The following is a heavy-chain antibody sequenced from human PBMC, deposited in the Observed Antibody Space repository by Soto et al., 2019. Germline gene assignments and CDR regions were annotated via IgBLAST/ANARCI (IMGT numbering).Heavy chain of an antibody. J-gene: IGHJ5*02. CDR1: GYSYTRYD. V-gene: IGHV1-8*01. Sequence: LKVAWKASGYSYTRYDSNWVRQATGQGLEWMGWMNPNSGNTGYAQKFQGRVTMTRNTSISTAYMELSSLRSEDTAVYYCARWMVGAGTTMGFDPWGQATLVTVSS. CDR3: ARWMVGAGTTMGFDP. CDR2: MNPNSGNT. D-gene: IGHD1-7*01.